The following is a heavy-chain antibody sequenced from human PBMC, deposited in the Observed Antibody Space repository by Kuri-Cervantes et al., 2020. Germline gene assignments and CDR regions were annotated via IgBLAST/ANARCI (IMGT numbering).Heavy chain of an antibody. V-gene: IGHV3-23*01. CDR2: ISGSGGST. D-gene: IGHD3-3*01. Sequence: GGSLRLSCAASGFTFNRYAMSWVRQTPGKGLEWVSAISGSGGSTYYADSVKGRFIISRDNSKNTLYLQMNSLRAEDTAVYYCAKDYDFYYYYYMDVWGKGTTVTVSS. J-gene: IGHJ6*03. CDR1: GFTFNRYA. CDR3: AKDYDFYYYYYMDV.